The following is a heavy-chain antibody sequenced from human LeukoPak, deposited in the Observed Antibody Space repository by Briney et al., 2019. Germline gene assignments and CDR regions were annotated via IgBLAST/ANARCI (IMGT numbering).Heavy chain of an antibody. CDR3: ARGGSRVFDF. CDR2: IYSSGST. D-gene: IGHD2-2*01. J-gene: IGHJ4*02. V-gene: IGHV4-4*09. Sequence: PSETLSFTCTVSGGSISSYFWSWIRQPPGKELEWIGYIYSSGSTSYNPSLKSRVTISVDTSKNQFSLKLTSVTAADTAVYYCARGGSRVFDFWGQGTLVTVSS. CDR1: GGSISSYF.